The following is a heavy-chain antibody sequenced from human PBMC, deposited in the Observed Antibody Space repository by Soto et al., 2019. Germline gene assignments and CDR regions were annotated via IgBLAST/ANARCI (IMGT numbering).Heavy chain of an antibody. D-gene: IGHD2-15*01. CDR2: IIPIFGTA. CDR1: GGTFSSYA. J-gene: IGHJ2*01. V-gene: IGHV1-69*13. Sequence: SVKVSCKASGGTFSSYAISWVRQAPGQGLEWMGGIIPIFGTANYAQKFQGRVTITADESTSTAYMELSSLRSEDTAVYYCARDRAGGNPESNWYIDLWGRGTLVTVSS. CDR3: ARDRAGGNPESNWYIDL.